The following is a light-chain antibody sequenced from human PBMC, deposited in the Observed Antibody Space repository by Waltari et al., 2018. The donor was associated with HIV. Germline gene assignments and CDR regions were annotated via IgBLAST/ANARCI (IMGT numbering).Light chain of an antibody. V-gene: IGKV3-20*01. J-gene: IGKJ4*01. Sequence: EIVLTQSPGTRSLSPGERATLSCRASQNVISNSLTWYQQIPGQAPRLRIYGASSRATGIPDRFSGSGSGTDFTLSITRLEPEDFAVYYCQQYGSSPLTFGGGTKVEIK. CDR2: GAS. CDR1: QNVISNS. CDR3: QQYGSSPLT.